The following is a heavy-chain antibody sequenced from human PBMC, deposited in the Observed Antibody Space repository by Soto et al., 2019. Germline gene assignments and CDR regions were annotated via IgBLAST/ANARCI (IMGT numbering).Heavy chain of an antibody. CDR2: INGDGGTT. J-gene: IGHJ4*02. D-gene: IGHD6-6*01. Sequence: EVQLVESEGGLVQPGGSLRLSCAASGFTFSSYWMHWVRQAPGKGLVWVSRINGDGGTTNYADSVKGRFTISRDNAKKTLFLQMNSLRVEDAAVYYCARVGGSSWHWGQGTLVTVSS. CDR3: ARVGGSSWH. V-gene: IGHV3-74*01. CDR1: GFTFSSYW.